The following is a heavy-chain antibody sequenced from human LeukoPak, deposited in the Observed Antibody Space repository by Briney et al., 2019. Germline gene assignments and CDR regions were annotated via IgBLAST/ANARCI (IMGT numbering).Heavy chain of an antibody. CDR2: IYTGGTT. CDR3: ARVGSWFGELSADC. V-gene: IGHV3-66*01. Sequence: GGSLRLSCAASGFTFSNAWMSWVRQAPGKGLEWVSVIYTGGTTYYANSVKGRFTISRDNSKNTLYLQMNSLRAEDTAVYYCARVGSWFGELSADCWGQGTLVTVSS. D-gene: IGHD3-10*01. CDR1: GFTFSNAW. J-gene: IGHJ4*02.